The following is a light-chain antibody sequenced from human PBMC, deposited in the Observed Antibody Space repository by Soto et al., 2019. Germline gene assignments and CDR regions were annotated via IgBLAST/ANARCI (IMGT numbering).Light chain of an antibody. CDR3: QQYGSSPLD. V-gene: IGKV3-20*01. J-gene: IGKJ5*01. CDR2: GAS. Sequence: EVVMTQSPATLSVSPGERATLSCRASQSVSNYLAWYQQNPGQAPRLLIYGASSRATGIPDRFSGSGSGTDFTLTISRLEPEDFAVYYCQQYGSSPLDFGQGTRLEIK. CDR1: QSVSNY.